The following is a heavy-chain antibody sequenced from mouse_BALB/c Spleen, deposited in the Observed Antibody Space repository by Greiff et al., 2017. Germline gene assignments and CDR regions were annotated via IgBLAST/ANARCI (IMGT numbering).Heavy chain of an antibody. CDR3: ALSTMITGYAMDY. CDR2: IDPANGNT. V-gene: IGHV14-3*02. CDR1: GFNIKDTY. Sequence: VQLQQSGAELVKPGASVKLSCTASGFNIKDTYMHWVKQRPEQGLEWIGRIDPANGNTKYDPKFQGKATITADTSSNTAYLQLSSLTSEDTAVYYCALSTMITGYAMDYWGQGTSVTVAA. J-gene: IGHJ4*01. D-gene: IGHD2-4*01.